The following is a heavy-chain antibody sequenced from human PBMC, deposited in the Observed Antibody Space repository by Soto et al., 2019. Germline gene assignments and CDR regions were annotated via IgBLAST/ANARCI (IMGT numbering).Heavy chain of an antibody. J-gene: IGHJ4*02. Sequence: GGSLRLSCAASGFTFSSYAMHWVRQAPGKGLEWVAVISYDGSNKYYADSVKGRFTISRDNSKNTLYLQMNSLRAEDTPVYYCARAPTLITNFDYWSQGTLVTVSS. CDR2: ISYDGSNK. CDR3: ARAPTLITNFDY. V-gene: IGHV3-30-3*01. D-gene: IGHD3-22*01. CDR1: GFTFSSYA.